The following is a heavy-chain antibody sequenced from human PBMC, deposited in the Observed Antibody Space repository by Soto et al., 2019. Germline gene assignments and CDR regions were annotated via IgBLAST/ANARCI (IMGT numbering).Heavy chain of an antibody. V-gene: IGHV3-21*01. D-gene: IGHD5-18*01. CDR3: ARVRTAMAY. CDR1: GFTFSSYS. Sequence: GGSLRLSCAASGFTFSSYSMNWAGQAPGKGLEWVSSISSCSSYIYYADSVKGRFTISRDNDKNSLYLQMNSLRAEDTAVYYCARVRTAMAYWGQGTPVTVSS. CDR2: ISSCSSYI. J-gene: IGHJ4*02.